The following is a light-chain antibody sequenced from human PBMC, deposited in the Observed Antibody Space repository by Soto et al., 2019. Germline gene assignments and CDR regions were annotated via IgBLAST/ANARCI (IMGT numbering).Light chain of an antibody. CDR3: SSYAGSPSYV. CDR1: SSDVGRYTY. V-gene: IGLV2-8*01. CDR2: EVS. Sequence: SVLTQPPPASGSPGQSVTISCTGTSSDVGRYTYVSWYQQHPDKAPKLIIYEVSKRPSGVPDRFSGSKSGNTASLTISGLQAEDEADYYCSSYAGSPSYVFGTGTKDTVL. J-gene: IGLJ1*01.